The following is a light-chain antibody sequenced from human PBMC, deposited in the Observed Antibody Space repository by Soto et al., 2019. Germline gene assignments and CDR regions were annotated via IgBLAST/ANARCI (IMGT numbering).Light chain of an antibody. V-gene: IGLV2-23*01. Sequence: QSVLTQPPSASGTPGQRVTISCTGTSSDVGSYNLVSWYQQHPGKAPKLIIYEGSKRPSGVSNRFSGSKSGNTASLTISGLQAEDEADYYCCSYAGSSTWVFGGGTKLTVL. CDR2: EGS. CDR3: CSYAGSSTWV. CDR1: SSDVGSYNL. J-gene: IGLJ3*02.